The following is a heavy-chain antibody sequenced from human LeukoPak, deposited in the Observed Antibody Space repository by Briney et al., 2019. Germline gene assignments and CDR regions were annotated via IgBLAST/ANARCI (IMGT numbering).Heavy chain of an antibody. J-gene: IGHJ4*02. V-gene: IGHV3-23*01. CDR1: GFTFNNYA. CDR3: ARDYADYVGYFFFDY. D-gene: IGHD4-17*01. Sequence: GESLRLSCAASGFTFNNYAMNWVRQAPGKGLEWVSSISGGGETTYYADSAKGRFTISRDNSQNTLYLQMNSLRAEDTAVYYCARDYADYVGYFFFDYWGQGTLVTVSS. CDR2: ISGGGETT.